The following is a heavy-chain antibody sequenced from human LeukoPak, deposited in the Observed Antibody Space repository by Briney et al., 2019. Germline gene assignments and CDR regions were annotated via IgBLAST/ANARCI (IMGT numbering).Heavy chain of an antibody. D-gene: IGHD3-3*01. CDR1: GFIFSDYW. CDR3: ARQDFWSGAFDS. Sequence: GGSLRLSCAASGFIFSDYWMSWVRQAPGKRLEWVANINQDGGEKYYVDSVKGRFTISRDNAKNSLYLQMHSLRAEDTAVYYCARQDFWSGAFDSWGQGTLVTVSS. V-gene: IGHV3-7*01. CDR2: INQDGGEK. J-gene: IGHJ5*01.